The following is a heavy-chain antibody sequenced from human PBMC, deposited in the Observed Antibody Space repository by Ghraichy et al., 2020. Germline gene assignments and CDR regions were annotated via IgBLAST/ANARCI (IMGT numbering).Heavy chain of an antibody. CDR2: ISSTGSTI. D-gene: IGHD4-17*01. CDR1: GFTFSTYE. CDR3: ARGAGGTTVIFDY. Sequence: GGSLRLSCAGSGFTFSTYEMNWVRQAPGKGLEWVSYISSTGSTIFDGDSVKGRFTISRDNAKNSLYLQMNSLRGEDTAVYYCARGAGGTTVIFDYWGQGTLVTVSS. J-gene: IGHJ4*02. V-gene: IGHV3-48*03.